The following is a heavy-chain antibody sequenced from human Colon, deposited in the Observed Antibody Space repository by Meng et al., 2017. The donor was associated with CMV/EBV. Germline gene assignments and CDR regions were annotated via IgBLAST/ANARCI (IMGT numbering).Heavy chain of an antibody. CDR1: GFTFSSYW. Sequence: ASGFTFSSYWMHWVRQAPGKGLVWVSRINSDGSSTNYADSVKGRFTISRDNAKNTLYLQMNSLRAEDTAVYYCARSGIAALYWYFDLWGRGTLVTVSS. J-gene: IGHJ2*01. D-gene: IGHD6-13*01. CDR3: ARSGIAALYWYFDL. V-gene: IGHV3-74*01. CDR2: INSDGSST.